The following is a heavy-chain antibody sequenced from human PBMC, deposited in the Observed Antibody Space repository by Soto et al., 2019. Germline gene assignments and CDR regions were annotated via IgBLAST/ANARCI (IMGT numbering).Heavy chain of an antibody. CDR3: ARAPYRGANSRDAFDI. D-gene: IGHD7-27*01. J-gene: IGHJ3*02. V-gene: IGHV4-30-4*01. Sequence: SETLSLTCTVSGGSISTEYYWSWIRQPPGKGLEWIGYIYYSGSTYYNPSLKNRVTISVDTSKNQFSLKVYSVTAADTAVYYFARAPYRGANSRDAFDIWGQGTMVTVSS. CDR2: IYYSGST. CDR1: GGSISTEYY.